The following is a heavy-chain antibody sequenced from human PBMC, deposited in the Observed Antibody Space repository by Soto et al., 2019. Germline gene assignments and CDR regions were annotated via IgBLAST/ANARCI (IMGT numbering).Heavy chain of an antibody. CDR1: GFTFSSYW. V-gene: IGHV3-74*01. Sequence: GGSLRLSCAASGFTFSSYWMHWVRQAPGKGLVWVSRIDTYGSATYYADSVKGRFTISRDNSKNTLYLQMNSLRAEDAAVYYCAKSAGSNAYYPNDYWGQGALVTVSS. CDR3: AKSAGSNAYYPNDY. CDR2: IDTYGSAT. J-gene: IGHJ4*02. D-gene: IGHD3-16*01.